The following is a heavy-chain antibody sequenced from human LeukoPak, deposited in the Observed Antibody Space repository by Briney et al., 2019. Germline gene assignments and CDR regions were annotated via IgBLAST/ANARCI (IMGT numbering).Heavy chain of an antibody. V-gene: IGHV4-39*07. CDR2: IHYV. D-gene: IGHD4/OR15-4a*01. CDR1: GASISSGTYS. Sequence: LETLSLTCSVSGASISSGTYSWGWIRQSPGKGLEWIASIHYVANSRVTISVDASKNRFSLELSSVTAADTAVYYCASGVGAGATDYWGQGIHVTVSS. J-gene: IGHJ4*02. CDR3: ASGVGAGATDY.